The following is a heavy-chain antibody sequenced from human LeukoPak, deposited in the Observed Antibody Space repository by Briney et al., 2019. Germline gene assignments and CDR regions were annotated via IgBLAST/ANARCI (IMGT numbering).Heavy chain of an antibody. J-gene: IGHJ5*02. CDR3: ARAASGTSFDP. V-gene: IGHV4-39*07. D-gene: IGHD1-1*01. Sequence: SETLSLTCTVSSGSISTSNYYWGWVRQPPGKGLEWIGEINHSGSTNYNPSLKSRVTISVDTSKNQFSLKLSSVTAADTAVYYCARAASGTSFDPWGQGTLVTVSS. CDR1: SGSISTSNYY. CDR2: INHSGST.